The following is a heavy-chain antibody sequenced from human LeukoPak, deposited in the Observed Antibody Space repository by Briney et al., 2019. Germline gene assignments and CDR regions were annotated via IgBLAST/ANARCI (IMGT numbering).Heavy chain of an antibody. Sequence: PSETLSLTCTVSGGSISSYYWSWLRHPPGKGLEWMGYIYYSGSTNYNPSLKSRVTISVDTSKNQFSLKLSSVTAADTAVYYCARHGPHYYDSSGYYEDGTSFDYWGQGTLVTVSS. CDR2: IYYSGST. D-gene: IGHD3-22*01. CDR1: GGSISSYY. CDR3: ARHGPHYYDSSGYYEDGTSFDY. V-gene: IGHV4-59*08. J-gene: IGHJ4*02.